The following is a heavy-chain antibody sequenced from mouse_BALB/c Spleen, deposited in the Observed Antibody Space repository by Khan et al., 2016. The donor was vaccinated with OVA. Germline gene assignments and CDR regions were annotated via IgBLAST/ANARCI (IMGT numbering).Heavy chain of an antibody. Sequence: EVQLQESGPGLVKPSQSLSLTCTVTGHSINSEYAWNWIRQSPGDKLEWMGYINYSGNTRFNPSLKSRTSITRDTSKNQFFLQLNSVTTEDTATFYWARKDYYDYDPFPYWGQGTLVTVSA. V-gene: IGHV3-2*02. CDR1: GHSINSEYA. D-gene: IGHD2-4*01. CDR2: INYSGNT. CDR3: ARKDYYDYDPFPY. J-gene: IGHJ3*01.